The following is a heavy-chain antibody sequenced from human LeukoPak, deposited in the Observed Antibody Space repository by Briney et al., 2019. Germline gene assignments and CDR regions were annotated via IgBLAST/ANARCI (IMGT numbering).Heavy chain of an antibody. CDR2: INHSGST. Sequence: SETLSLTCTVSGGSIRSYYWSWIRQPPGKGLEWIGEINHSGSTNYNPSLKSRVTISVDTSKNQFSLKLSSVTAADTAVYYCARGRGSWRLNNWSDPWGQGTLVTVSS. J-gene: IGHJ5*02. V-gene: IGHV4-34*01. CDR3: ARGRGSWRLNNWSDP. D-gene: IGHD6-13*01. CDR1: GGSIRSYY.